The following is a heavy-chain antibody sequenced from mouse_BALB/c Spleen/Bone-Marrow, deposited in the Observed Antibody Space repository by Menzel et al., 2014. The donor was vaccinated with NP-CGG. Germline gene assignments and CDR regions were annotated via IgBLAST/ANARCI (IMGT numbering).Heavy chain of an antibody. V-gene: IGHV14-3*02. CDR2: IDPANGNT. Sequence: VTLKVCGAELVKLGASVKLSCTASGLNIKDTYMHWVKQRPEQGLEWIGRIDPANGNTKYDPKFQGKATITADTSSNTAHPQLNSLTSEDTAVYYCASYRYGWYFDVWGAGTTVTVSS. CDR3: ASYRYGWYFDV. CDR1: GLNIKDTY. J-gene: IGHJ1*01. D-gene: IGHD2-12*01.